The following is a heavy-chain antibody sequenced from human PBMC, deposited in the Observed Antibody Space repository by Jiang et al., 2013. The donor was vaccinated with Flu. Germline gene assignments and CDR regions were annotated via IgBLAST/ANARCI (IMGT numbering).Heavy chain of an antibody. CDR1: GDSVSSNSAA. V-gene: IGHV6-1*01. Sequence: QTLSLTCAISGDSVSSNSAAWNWIRQSPSRGLEWLGRTYYRSKWYNDYAVSVKSRITINPDTSKNQFSLQLNSVTPEDTAVYYCARGSGENFLEWLFFDYWGQGTLVTVSS. CDR3: ARGSGENFLEWLFFDY. D-gene: IGHD3-3*01. J-gene: IGHJ4*02. CDR2: TYYRSKWYN.